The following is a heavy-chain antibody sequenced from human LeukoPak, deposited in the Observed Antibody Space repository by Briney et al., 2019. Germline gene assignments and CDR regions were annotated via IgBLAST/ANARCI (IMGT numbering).Heavy chain of an antibody. CDR3: ARDKRGYYYGSGLTWFDP. V-gene: IGHV6-1*01. Sequence: SQTLSPTCAISGDTVSSNSAAWNWIRQPPSRGLEWLGRTYYRSKWYNDYAVSVKSRITINPDTSKNQFSLQLNSVTPEDTAVYYCARDKRGYYYGSGLTWFDPWGQGTLVTVSS. J-gene: IGHJ5*02. CDR2: TYYRSKWYN. CDR1: GDTVSSNSAA. D-gene: IGHD3-10*01.